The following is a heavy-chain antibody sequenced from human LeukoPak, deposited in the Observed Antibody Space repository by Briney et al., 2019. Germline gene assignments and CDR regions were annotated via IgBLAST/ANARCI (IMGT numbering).Heavy chain of an antibody. CDR3: AKILSIVGATEPFDY. CDR2: LSGSGGST. V-gene: IGHV3-23*01. CDR1: GFTFSSYA. Sequence: GGSLRLSCAASGFTFSSYAMSWVRQAPGKGLEWVSALSGSGGSTYYADSVKGRFTISRDNSKNTLYLQMNSLRAEDTAVYYCAKILSIVGATEPFDYWGQGTLVTVSS. J-gene: IGHJ4*02. D-gene: IGHD1-26*01.